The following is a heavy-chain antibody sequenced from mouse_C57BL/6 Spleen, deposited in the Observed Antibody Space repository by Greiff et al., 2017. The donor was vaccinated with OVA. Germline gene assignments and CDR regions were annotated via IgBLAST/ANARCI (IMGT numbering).Heavy chain of an antibody. J-gene: IGHJ3*01. CDR2: IDPSDSET. CDR1: GYTFTSYW. CDR3: AREGIYYGNCEGFAY. Sequence: QVQLLQSGAELVRPGSSVKLSCTASGYTFTSYWMHWVKQRPIQGLEWIGNIDPSDSETYYNQKFKDKATLTVDKSSSIVYLQLSSLTSEDSAVYYCAREGIYYGNCEGFAYWGQGTLVTVSA. V-gene: IGHV1-52*01. D-gene: IGHD2-1*01.